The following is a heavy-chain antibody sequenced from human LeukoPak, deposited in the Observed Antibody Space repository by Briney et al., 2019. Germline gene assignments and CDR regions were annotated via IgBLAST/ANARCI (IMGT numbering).Heavy chain of an antibody. CDR1: GGSFSGYY. Sequence: SETLSLTCAVYGGSFSGYYWSWIRQPPGKGPEWIGEINHSGSTNYNPSLKSRVTISVDTSTNQFSLKLGSVTAADTAVYYCARGSSYMDVWGKGTTVTVSS. J-gene: IGHJ6*03. CDR2: INHSGST. V-gene: IGHV4-34*01. CDR3: ARGSSYMDV.